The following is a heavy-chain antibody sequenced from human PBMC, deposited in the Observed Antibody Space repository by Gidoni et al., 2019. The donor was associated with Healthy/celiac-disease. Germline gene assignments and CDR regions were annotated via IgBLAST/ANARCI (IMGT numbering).Heavy chain of an antibody. CDR3: ARAEHLDY. D-gene: IGHD6-19*01. CDR2: ISSSSSTI. CDR1: GFTFSSYS. Sequence: EVQLVESGGGLVQPGGSLRLAGAASGFTFSSYSMNWVRQAAGKGLGCVSYISSSSSTIYYADSVKGRFTISRDNAKNSLYLQMNSLRAEDTAVYYCARAEHLDYWGQGTLVTVSS. J-gene: IGHJ4*02. V-gene: IGHV3-48*01.